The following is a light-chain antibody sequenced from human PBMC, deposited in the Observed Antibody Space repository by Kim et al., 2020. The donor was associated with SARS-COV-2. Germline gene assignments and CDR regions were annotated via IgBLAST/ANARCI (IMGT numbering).Light chain of an antibody. J-gene: IGKJ1*01. CDR2: AAS. Sequence: DIQMTQSPSSLSASVGDRVTITCRASQSINIYLHWYQQKPGKAPKLLIYAASSLQSGVPSRFSGSGSGTDFTLTISSLQPEDCATYYCQQRYSTPWTVGQGTKVDIK. CDR1: QSINIY. CDR3: QQRYSTPWT. V-gene: IGKV1-39*01.